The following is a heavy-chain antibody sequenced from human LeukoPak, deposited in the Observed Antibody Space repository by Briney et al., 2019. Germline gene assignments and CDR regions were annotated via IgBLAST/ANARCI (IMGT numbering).Heavy chain of an antibody. Sequence: GGSLRLSCAASGFTFSSYGMHWVRQAPGKGLEWVAFIRYDGSNKYYADSVKGRFTISRDNSKNTLYLQMNSLRAEDTAVYYCAKESVEGRFLEWLLSTTGLDYWGQGTLVTVSS. CDR3: AKESVEGRFLEWLLSTTGLDY. V-gene: IGHV3-30*02. D-gene: IGHD3-3*01. CDR1: GFTFSSYG. J-gene: IGHJ4*02. CDR2: IRYDGSNK.